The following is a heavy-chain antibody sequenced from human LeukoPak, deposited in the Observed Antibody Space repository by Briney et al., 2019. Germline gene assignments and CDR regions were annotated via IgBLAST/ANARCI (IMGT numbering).Heavy chain of an antibody. CDR2: ISSSSTI. D-gene: IGHD3-22*01. CDR1: GFTFSSYS. CDR3: AREGYYDSSGPGSRYYYYGMDV. J-gene: IGHJ6*02. V-gene: IGHV3-48*02. Sequence: GGSLRLSCAASGFTFSSYSMNWVRQAPGKGLEWVSYISSSSTIYYADSVKGRFTISRDNAKNSLYLQMNSLRDEDTAVYYCAREGYYDSSGPGSRYYYYGMDVWGQGTTVTVSS.